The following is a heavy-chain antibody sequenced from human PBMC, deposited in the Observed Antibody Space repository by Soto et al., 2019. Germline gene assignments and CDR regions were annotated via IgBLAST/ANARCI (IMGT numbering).Heavy chain of an antibody. Sequence: GGSLRLSCAASGFTFSDYAMSWVRQAPGKGLEWVSLVSGSGDNTYFADSVKGRFTISRDNSKNTLSLQMNSLRPEDTAVYYCAKGQFYYGSGDFYFDYWGQGTLVTVSS. J-gene: IGHJ4*02. CDR1: GFTFSDYA. D-gene: IGHD3-10*01. CDR3: AKGQFYYGSGDFYFDY. V-gene: IGHV3-23*01. CDR2: VSGSGDNT.